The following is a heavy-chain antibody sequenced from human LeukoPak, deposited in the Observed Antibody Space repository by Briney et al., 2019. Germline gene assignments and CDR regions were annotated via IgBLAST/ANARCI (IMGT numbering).Heavy chain of an antibody. D-gene: IGHD3-10*01. Sequence: PSETLSLTCAVYGGSFSGYYWSWTRQPPGKGLEWIGEINHSGSTNYNPSLKSRVTISVDTSKNQFSLKLSSVTAADTAVYYCARRGRRVLLWFGESVAGFDYWGQGTLVTVSS. CDR3: ARRGRRVLLWFGESVAGFDY. V-gene: IGHV4-34*01. CDR2: INHSGST. J-gene: IGHJ4*02. CDR1: GGSFSGYY.